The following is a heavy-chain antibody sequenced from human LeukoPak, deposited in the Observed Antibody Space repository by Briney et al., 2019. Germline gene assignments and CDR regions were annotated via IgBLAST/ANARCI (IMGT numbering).Heavy chain of an antibody. Sequence: SETLSLTCTVSGGSISNYYWTWIRQPPGKGLEWIGFISYSGNTNYNPSLKSRVTISLDTSKNQFSLKLISVTAADTAVYYCAKAPTPVVAATLFHHWGQGTLVTVS. CDR2: ISYSGNT. CDR3: AKAPTPVVAATLFHH. J-gene: IGHJ1*01. D-gene: IGHD2-15*01. CDR1: GGSISNYY. V-gene: IGHV4-59*01.